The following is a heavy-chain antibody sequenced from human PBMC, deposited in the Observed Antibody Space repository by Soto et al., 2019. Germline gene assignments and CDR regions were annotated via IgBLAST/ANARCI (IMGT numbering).Heavy chain of an antibody. CDR1: GFTFSSYS. Sequence: EVQLVESGGGLVQPGGSLRLSCAASGFTFSSYSMNWVRQAPGKGLEWVSYISSSSSTIYYTDSVKGRFTISRDNAKNSLYLQMNSLRDEDTAVYYCARDRAWNYRGWFDPWGQGTLVTVSS. D-gene: IGHD1-7*01. CDR3: ARDRAWNYRGWFDP. J-gene: IGHJ5*02. CDR2: ISSSSSTI. V-gene: IGHV3-48*02.